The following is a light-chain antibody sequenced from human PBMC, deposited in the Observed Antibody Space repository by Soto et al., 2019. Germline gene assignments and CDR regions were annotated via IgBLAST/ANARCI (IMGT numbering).Light chain of an antibody. J-gene: IGKJ2*01. CDR1: QGISSY. Sequence: DIQLTQSPSFLSASVGDRVAITCRASQGISSYLAWYQQKPGKAPKVLIYAASTLQSGVPSRFSGSGSGTEFTLTISSLQPEDFATYYCQQLNTYPPFTFSQGTKLEIK. CDR3: QQLNTYPPFT. CDR2: AAS. V-gene: IGKV1-9*01.